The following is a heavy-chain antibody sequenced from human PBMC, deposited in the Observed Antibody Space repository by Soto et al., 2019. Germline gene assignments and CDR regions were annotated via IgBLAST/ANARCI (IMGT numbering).Heavy chain of an antibody. CDR3: ARDLGRTLDY. CDR2: ISHTGSS. J-gene: IGHJ4*02. V-gene: IGHV4-61*01. CDR1: GGSVSTNSYS. D-gene: IGHD2-15*01. Sequence: SETLSLTCTVSGGSVSTNSYSWFWIRQSPGKALEWIGWISHTGSSNYNPSFKNRVTISINTSENQFSLSLRSVTAADTAVYYCARDLGRTLDYWGQGTLVTVSS.